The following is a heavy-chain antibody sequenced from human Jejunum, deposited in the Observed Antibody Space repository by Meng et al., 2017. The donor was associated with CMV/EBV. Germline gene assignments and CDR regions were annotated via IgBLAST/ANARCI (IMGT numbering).Heavy chain of an antibody. D-gene: IGHD2-8*01. J-gene: IGHJ4*02. Sequence: SGVPFTAHSMDWVRQAPGKGLEWVGHIRTKANSYTTEYAASVQGRFTISRDDSKNLLYLQMNSLKIEDTAVYYCTRGPNWAYYFDYWGQGTLVTVSS. CDR2: IRTKANSYTT. V-gene: IGHV3-72*01. CDR1: GVPFTAHS. CDR3: TRGPNWAYYFDY.